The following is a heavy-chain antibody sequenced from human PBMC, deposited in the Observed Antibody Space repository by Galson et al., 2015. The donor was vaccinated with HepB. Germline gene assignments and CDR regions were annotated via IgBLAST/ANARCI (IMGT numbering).Heavy chain of an antibody. CDR1: GDSVSGNSAA. J-gene: IGHJ4*02. CDR3: ARIFRHQIDY. Sequence: CAISGDSVSGNSAAWNWIRQSPSRGLEWLGRTYYRSKWYNDYAVSVKSRITINPDTSKNQFSLQLSSVTPEDTAVYYCARIFRHQIDYWGQGALVTVSS. CDR2: TYYRSKWYN. D-gene: IGHD2-2*01. V-gene: IGHV6-1*01.